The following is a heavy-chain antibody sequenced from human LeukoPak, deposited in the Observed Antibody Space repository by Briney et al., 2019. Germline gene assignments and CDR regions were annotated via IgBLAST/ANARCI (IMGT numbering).Heavy chain of an antibody. Sequence: GGSVKVSCKASGYTFTSYDINWVRQATGQGLEWMGWMNPNSGNTGYAQKFQGRVTMTRNTSISTAYMELSSPRSEDTAVYYCARGARQDLRYFDWLGPDYWGQGTLVTVSS. J-gene: IGHJ4*02. CDR1: GYTFTSYD. D-gene: IGHD3-9*01. CDR3: ARGARQDLRYFDWLGPDY. CDR2: MNPNSGNT. V-gene: IGHV1-8*01.